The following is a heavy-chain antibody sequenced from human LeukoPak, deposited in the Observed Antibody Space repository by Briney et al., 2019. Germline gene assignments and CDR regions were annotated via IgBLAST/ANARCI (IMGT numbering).Heavy chain of an antibody. V-gene: IGHV3-21*01. CDR2: ISSSGSYI. Sequence: PGGSLRLSCAASGFTFSSYSMNWVRQAPGKGLEWVSSISSSGSYIYYADSVKGRFTISRDNAKNTLYLQMNSLRAEDTAVYYCASAIVGATFYYYGMDVWGQGTTVTVSS. CDR1: GFTFSSYS. D-gene: IGHD1-26*01. CDR3: ASAIVGATFYYYGMDV. J-gene: IGHJ6*02.